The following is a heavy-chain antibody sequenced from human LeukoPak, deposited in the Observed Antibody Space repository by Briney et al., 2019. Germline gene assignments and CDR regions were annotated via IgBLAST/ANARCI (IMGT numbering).Heavy chain of an antibody. CDR1: GGSISSDSDY. J-gene: IGHJ5*02. Sequence: SETLSLTCTVSGGSISSDSDYWGWLRQPPGKGLEWIGEINHSGSTNYNPSLKSRVTISVDTSKNQFSLKLSSVTAADTAVYYCATSGSYPKQLYNWFDPWGQGTLVTVSS. CDR3: ATSGSYPKQLYNWFDP. D-gene: IGHD1-26*01. CDR2: INHSGST. V-gene: IGHV4-39*07.